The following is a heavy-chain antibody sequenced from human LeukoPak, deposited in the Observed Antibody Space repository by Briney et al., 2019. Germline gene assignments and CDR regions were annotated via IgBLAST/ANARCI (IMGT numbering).Heavy chain of an antibody. CDR1: GGSISSSSYY. CDR2: IYYSGST. V-gene: IGHV4-39*01. CDR3: ARGYSSSWPDY. Sequence: PSETLSHTCTVSGGSISSSSYYWGWIRQPPGKGLEWIGSIYYSGSTYYNPSLKSRVTISVDTSKNQFSLKLSSVTAADTAVYYCARGYSSSWPDYWGQGTLVTVSS. J-gene: IGHJ4*02. D-gene: IGHD6-13*01.